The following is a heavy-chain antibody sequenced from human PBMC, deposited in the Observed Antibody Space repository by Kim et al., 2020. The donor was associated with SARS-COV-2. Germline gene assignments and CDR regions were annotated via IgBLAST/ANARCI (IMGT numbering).Heavy chain of an antibody. D-gene: IGHD1-26*01. CDR3: AGLVGATDAFDI. V-gene: IGHV4-4*09. Sequence: NYNTSLKSRVTISVDTSKNQFSLKLNSVTAADAAVYYCAGLVGATDAFDIWGQGTMVTVSS. J-gene: IGHJ3*02.